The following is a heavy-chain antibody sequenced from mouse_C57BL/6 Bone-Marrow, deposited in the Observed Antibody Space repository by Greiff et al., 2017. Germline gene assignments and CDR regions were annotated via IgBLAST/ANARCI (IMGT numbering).Heavy chain of an antibody. CDR1: GFTFSSYG. CDR3: ARHGDYSMDYFDY. D-gene: IGHD2-5*01. CDR2: ISSGGSYT. J-gene: IGHJ2*01. V-gene: IGHV5-6*01. Sequence: EVQLVESGGDLVKPGGSLKLSCAASGFTFSSYGMSWVRQTPDKRLEWVATISSGGSYTYYPDSVKGRFTISRDNAKNTLYLQMSSLKSEDTAMYYCARHGDYSMDYFDYWGQGTTLTVSS.